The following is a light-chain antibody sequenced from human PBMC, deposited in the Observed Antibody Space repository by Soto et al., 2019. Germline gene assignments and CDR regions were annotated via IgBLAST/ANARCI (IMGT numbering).Light chain of an antibody. CDR1: QSISST. Sequence: EIVMTQSPVTLSVSPXERATLSCRASQSISSTLAWYQLKPGQSPRLLIYDASTRATGIPARFSGSGSGTEFTLTISSLQSEDFAVYYCQQYNNRPHTFGQGTKVEIK. CDR2: DAS. J-gene: IGKJ1*01. CDR3: QQYNNRPHT. V-gene: IGKV3-15*01.